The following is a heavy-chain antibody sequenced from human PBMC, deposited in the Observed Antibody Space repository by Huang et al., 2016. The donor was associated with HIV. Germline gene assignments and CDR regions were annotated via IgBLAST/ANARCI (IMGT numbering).Heavy chain of an antibody. V-gene: IGHV3-21*02. J-gene: IGHJ5*02. CDR2: IGRDSCYI. D-gene: IGHD6-19*01. CDR1: GFAFSSYG. Sequence: EVELVESGGGLVKPGGSLRLSCAASGFAFSSYGVNWVRQATGKGLEGVAFIGRDSCYIDYADSVKGRVTISRDNAKSSIYLQLDSLRAEDTAVYYCAYQQWLVGGLNHWGQGTLVVVSS. CDR3: AYQQWLVGGLNH.